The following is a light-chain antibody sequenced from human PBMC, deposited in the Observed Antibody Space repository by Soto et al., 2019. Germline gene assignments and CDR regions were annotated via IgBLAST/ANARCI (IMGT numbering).Light chain of an antibody. CDR1: SSDVGSYDL. CDR2: EDS. J-gene: IGLJ3*02. V-gene: IGLV2-23*01. Sequence: QSALTQPASVSGSPGQSITISCTGTSSDVGSYDLVSWYQQHPGKAPKLMIYEDSKRPSGVSDRFSGSKSGNTASLTISGLQSEDEADYYCCSYAGGTTYWLFGGGTKVTVL. CDR3: CSYAGGTTYWL.